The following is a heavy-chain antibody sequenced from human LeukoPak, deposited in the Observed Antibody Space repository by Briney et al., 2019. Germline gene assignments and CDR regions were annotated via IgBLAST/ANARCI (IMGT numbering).Heavy chain of an antibody. V-gene: IGHV3-48*01. CDR2: ISGGSGTI. D-gene: IGHD1-26*01. CDR1: GFTFTTYS. J-gene: IGHJ4*02. Sequence: PGGSLRLSCAASGFTFTTYSMNWARQAPGKGLEWISFISGGSGTIYYADSVKGRFTISRDNARNSLFLQLNSLRAEDTAVYFCARVTVGATADYFDSWGQGTLVTVSS. CDR3: ARVTVGATADYFDS.